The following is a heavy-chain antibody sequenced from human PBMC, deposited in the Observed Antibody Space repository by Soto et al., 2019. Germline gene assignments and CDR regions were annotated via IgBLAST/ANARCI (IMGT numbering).Heavy chain of an antibody. CDR1: GDSMSSTNW. CDR3: ARGMAEEQIFYYFDY. D-gene: IGHD3-9*01. J-gene: IGHJ4*02. V-gene: IGHV4-4*02. CDR2: IDHSGNT. Sequence: SETLSLTCAVSGDSMSSTNWWTWVRQPPEKGLEWIGQIDHSGNTDYNPSLKSRVTISGDKSKNHFSLRLSSVTAADTAVYYCARGMAEEQIFYYFDYWGQGALVTVSS.